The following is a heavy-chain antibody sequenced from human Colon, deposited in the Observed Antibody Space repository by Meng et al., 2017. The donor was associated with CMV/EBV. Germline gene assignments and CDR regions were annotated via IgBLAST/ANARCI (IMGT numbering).Heavy chain of an antibody. Sequence: QAELRGSGPGLVNPSETLSLTCPVSGVSFSHYYWSWIRQPAGKGPEWIGRIYIRGGTNYKPSLKSRVTMPVDTSKNQFSLKLSSVTAADTAVYYCAVQPCYDGYCYFDYWGQGTLVTVSS. V-gene: IGHV4-4*07. J-gene: IGHJ4*02. CDR1: GVSFSHYY. D-gene: IGHD5-18*01. CDR3: AVQPCYDGYCYFDY. CDR2: IYIRGGT.